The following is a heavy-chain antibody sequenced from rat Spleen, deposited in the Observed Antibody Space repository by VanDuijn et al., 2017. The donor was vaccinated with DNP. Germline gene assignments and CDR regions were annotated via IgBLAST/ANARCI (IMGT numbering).Heavy chain of an antibody. J-gene: IGHJ3*01. D-gene: IGHD1-3*01. CDR2: IQSGGNT. Sequence: QVQLKESGPGLVQPSQTLSLTCTVSGFSLTNYHVNWVRQPPGKGLEWMGRIQSGGNTDYNSVLKSRLSISRDTSKSQVFLTMHSLQTDDTAVYYCMVSTFAYWGQGTLVTVSS. V-gene: IGHV2S1*01. CDR1: GFSLTNYH. CDR3: MVSTFAY.